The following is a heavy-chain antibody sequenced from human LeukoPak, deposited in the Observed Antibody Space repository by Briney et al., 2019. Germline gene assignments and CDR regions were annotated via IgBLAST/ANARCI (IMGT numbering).Heavy chain of an antibody. CDR3: ARANTAMVHFDY. V-gene: IGHV3-30*03. CDR2: ISYDGSNK. Sequence: GGSLRLSCAASGFTFSSYGMHWVRQAPGKGLEWVAVISYDGSNKYYADSVRGRFTISRDNSKNTLYLQMNSLRAEDTAVYYCARANTAMVHFDYWGQGTLVTVSS. CDR1: GFTFSSYG. D-gene: IGHD5-18*01. J-gene: IGHJ4*02.